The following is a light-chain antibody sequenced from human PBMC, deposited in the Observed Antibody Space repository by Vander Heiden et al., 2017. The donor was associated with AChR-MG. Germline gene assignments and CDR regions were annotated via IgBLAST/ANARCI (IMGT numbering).Light chain of an antibody. J-gene: IGKJ4*01. CDR3: QQHNNYPAT. CDR2: TAS. V-gene: IGKV1-9*01. CDR1: EGISRN. Sequence: IQLTKSPSSLSASVGDRVTITCRASEGISRNLAWYQQKPGKAPNLLIYTASTLQSGVPSRFSGIGFGTDFTRTISSLQPEDFATYYCQQHNNYPATFGGGTKVEIK.